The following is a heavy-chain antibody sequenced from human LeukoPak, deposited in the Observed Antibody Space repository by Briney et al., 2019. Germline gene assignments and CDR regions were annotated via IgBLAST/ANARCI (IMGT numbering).Heavy chain of an antibody. V-gene: IGHV4-59*12. J-gene: IGHJ5*02. CDR1: GDSMRSYY. Sequence: SETLSLTCNVSGDSMRSYYWSWIRQPPGKGLEWIGYITYSGYSNSNPSFHTRLTLSMDASKNQFSLELKSVTAADTAIYFCASLSGGYFDSDLWGQGTLATVSS. D-gene: IGHD3-9*01. CDR2: ITYSGYS. CDR3: ASLSGGYFDSDL.